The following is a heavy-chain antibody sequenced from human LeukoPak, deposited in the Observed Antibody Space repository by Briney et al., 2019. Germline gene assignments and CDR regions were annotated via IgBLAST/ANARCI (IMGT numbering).Heavy chain of an antibody. CDR3: ASNDIQSLERAFDI. D-gene: IGHD3-9*01. Sequence: SVKVSCKASGGTFSSYAISWVRQAPGQGLEWMGRVIPIFGTANYAQKFQGRVTITTDESTSTAYMELSSLRSDDTAVYYCASNDIQSLERAFDIWGQGTMVTVSS. CDR2: VIPIFGTA. CDR1: GGTFSSYA. J-gene: IGHJ3*02. V-gene: IGHV1-69*05.